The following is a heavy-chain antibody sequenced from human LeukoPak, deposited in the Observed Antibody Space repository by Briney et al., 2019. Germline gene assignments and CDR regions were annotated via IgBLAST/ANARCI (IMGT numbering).Heavy chain of an antibody. Sequence: GESLKIPCKGSGYSFTSYWIGWVRQMPGKGLEWMGIIYPGDSDTRYSPSFQGQVTISADKSISTAYLQWSSLKASDTAMYYCARTVTVTTGYFDYWGQGTLVTVSS. CDR2: IYPGDSDT. CDR1: GYSFTSYW. D-gene: IGHD4-17*01. V-gene: IGHV5-51*01. CDR3: ARTVTVTTGYFDY. J-gene: IGHJ4*02.